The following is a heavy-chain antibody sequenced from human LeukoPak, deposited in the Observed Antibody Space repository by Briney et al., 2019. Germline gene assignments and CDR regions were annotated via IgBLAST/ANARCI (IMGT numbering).Heavy chain of an antibody. CDR2: ISYDGTTK. CDR1: GFTFSSYG. CDR3: AKDYMIHYFDY. Sequence: GGSLRLSCAASGFTFSSYGMHWVRQAPGKGLEWVAVISYDGTTKYYGDSVKGRFTISRDNSKNTLYLQMNSLRAEDTAVYYCAKDYMIHYFDYWGQGTLVTVSS. V-gene: IGHV3-30*18. J-gene: IGHJ4*02. D-gene: IGHD3-16*01.